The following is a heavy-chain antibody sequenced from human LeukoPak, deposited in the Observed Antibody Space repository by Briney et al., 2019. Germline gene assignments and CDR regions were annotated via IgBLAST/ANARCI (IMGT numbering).Heavy chain of an antibody. J-gene: IGHJ4*02. D-gene: IGHD1-7*01. V-gene: IGHV3-21*01. CDR2: ISSSSTYI. CDR3: ARDELLDY. Sequence: GGSLRLSCAASGFTFSSYYVNWVRQAPGKGLEWVSSISSSSTYIYYADSVKGRFTISRDNAKNSLYLQMNSLRAEDTAVYYCARDELLDYWGQGTLVTVSS. CDR1: GFTFSSYY.